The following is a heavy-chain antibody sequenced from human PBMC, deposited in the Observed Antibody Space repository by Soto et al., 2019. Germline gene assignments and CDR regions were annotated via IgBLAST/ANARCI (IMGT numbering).Heavy chain of an antibody. CDR3: ARLGLPYSSSCWFDP. V-gene: IGHV4-39*01. Sequence: QLQLQESGPGLVKPSETLSLTSTVCGGSISSSSYYWGWIRQPPGKGLEWIGSMYYSGNTYYIPSLKSRVTISVDTSKNQFSLKLSSVTAADTAVYYCARLGLPYSSSCWFDPWGQGTLVTVSS. J-gene: IGHJ5*02. D-gene: IGHD6-13*01. CDR1: GGSISSSSYY. CDR2: MYYSGNT.